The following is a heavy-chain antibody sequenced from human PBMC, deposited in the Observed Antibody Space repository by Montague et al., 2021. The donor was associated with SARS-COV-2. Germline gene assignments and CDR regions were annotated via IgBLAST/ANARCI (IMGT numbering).Heavy chain of an antibody. CDR2: IWYDGSNE. CDR3: ARGSVGGYYFDY. J-gene: IGHJ4*02. V-gene: IGHV3-33*01. Sequence: SLRLSFSASGFIFSSYGMHWVRQAPGKGLEWVAHIWYDGSNENYVDSVKGRFTISRDNLKNTLYLQMNSLRAEDTAIYYCARGSVGGYYFDYWGQGTLVTVSS. CDR1: GFIFSSYG. D-gene: IGHD1-26*01.